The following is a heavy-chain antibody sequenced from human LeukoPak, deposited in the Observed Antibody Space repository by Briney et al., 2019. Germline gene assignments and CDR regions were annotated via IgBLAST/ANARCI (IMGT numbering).Heavy chain of an antibody. CDR3: ASWVPRLGAFDI. J-gene: IGHJ3*02. D-gene: IGHD7-27*01. CDR2: IYYSGST. V-gene: IGHV4-59*01. CDR1: GGSISSYY. Sequence: SSETLSLTCTVSGGSISSYYWSWIRQPPGKGLEWIGYIYYSGSTNYNPSLKSRVTISVDTSKNQFSLKLSSVTAADTAVYYCASWVPRLGAFDIWGQGTMVTVSS.